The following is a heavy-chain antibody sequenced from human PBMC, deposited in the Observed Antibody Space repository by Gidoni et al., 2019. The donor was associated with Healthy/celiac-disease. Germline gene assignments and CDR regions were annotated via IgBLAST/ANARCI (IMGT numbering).Heavy chain of an antibody. CDR1: GCTFSNAW. CDR2: INSKTDGRTT. CDR3: TTDSGVAGTGGYFDY. J-gene: IGHJ4*02. D-gene: IGHD6-19*01. Sequence: EVQLVESGGGLVKPGGSLRLSCAASGCTFSNAWMSWVRQAQGRGLEWVGRINSKTDGRTTAYAAPVKGRFTISRDDSKNTLYLQMNSLKTEDTAVYYCTTDSGVAGTGGYFDYWGQGTLVTVSS. V-gene: IGHV3-15*01.